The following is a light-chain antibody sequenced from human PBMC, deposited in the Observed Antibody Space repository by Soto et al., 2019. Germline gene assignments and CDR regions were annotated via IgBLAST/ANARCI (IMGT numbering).Light chain of an antibody. CDR2: DAD. CDR3: QQLNSYPYT. V-gene: IGKV1-9*01. CDR1: QDISSY. J-gene: IGKJ2*01. Sequence: ILLTQSPSPLSATVGDRVTITCRASQDISSYLAWYQQKPGRAPKLLIYDADTLQSGVPSRFSGSGSGTDFTLTISSLQPVDFATYYCQQLNSYPYTFCQGTKLEIK.